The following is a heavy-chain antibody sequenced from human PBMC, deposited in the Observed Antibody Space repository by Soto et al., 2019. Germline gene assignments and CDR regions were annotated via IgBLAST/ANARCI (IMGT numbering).Heavy chain of an antibody. V-gene: IGHV4-59*11. Sequence: PSETLSLTCSVSGGSMSSHYWSWIRQSPGKGLEWIGYIYYSGSTDYNPSLKGRVTISVDTSKNQFSLSLSSVTTADTAVYYCGRGGWSIDYWGKGTLVT. J-gene: IGHJ4*02. CDR1: GGSMSSHY. CDR2: IYYSGST. D-gene: IGHD6-19*01. CDR3: GRGGWSIDY.